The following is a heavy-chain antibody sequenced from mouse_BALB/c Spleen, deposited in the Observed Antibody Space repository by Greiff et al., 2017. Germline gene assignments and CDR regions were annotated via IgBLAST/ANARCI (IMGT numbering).Heavy chain of an antibody. CDR3: TRYYYGSSYFDY. J-gene: IGHJ2*01. CDR2: IYPGSGST. CDR1: GYTFTSYW. V-gene: IGHV1S22*01. Sequence: LQQPGSELVRPGASVKLSCKASGYTFTSYWMHWVKQRHGQGLEWIGNIYPGSGSTNYDEKFKSKGTLTVDTSSSTAYMHLSSLTSEDSAVYYCTRYYYGSSYFDYWGQGTTLTVSS. D-gene: IGHD1-1*01.